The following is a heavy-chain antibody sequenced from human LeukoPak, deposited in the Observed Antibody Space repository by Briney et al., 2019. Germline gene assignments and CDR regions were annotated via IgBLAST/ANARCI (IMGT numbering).Heavy chain of an antibody. CDR3: ARDRWGSTSPGDY. J-gene: IGHJ4*02. Sequence: ASVKVSCKASGGTFSSYTISWVRQAPGQGFEWMGRIIPILGIANYAQKFQGRVTITADKSTSTAYMELSSLRSEDTAVYYCARDRWGSTSPGDYWGQGTLVTVSS. CDR1: GGTFSSYT. D-gene: IGHD2-2*01. V-gene: IGHV1-69*04. CDR2: IIPILGIA.